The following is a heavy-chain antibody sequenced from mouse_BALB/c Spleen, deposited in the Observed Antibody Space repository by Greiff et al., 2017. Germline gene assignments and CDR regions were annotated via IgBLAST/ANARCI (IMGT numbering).Heavy chain of an antibody. CDR3: ARERGQLGLYYAMDY. D-gene: IGHD3-1*01. CDR2: INPNNGGT. J-gene: IGHJ4*01. V-gene: IGHV1-18*01. Sequence: EVQLQHSGPELVKPGASVKIPCKASGYTFTDYNMDWVKQSHGKSLEWIGDINPNNGGTIYNQKFKGKATLTVDKSSSTAYMELRSLTSEDTAVYYCARERGQLGLYYAMDYWGQGTSVTVSS. CDR1: GYTFTDYN.